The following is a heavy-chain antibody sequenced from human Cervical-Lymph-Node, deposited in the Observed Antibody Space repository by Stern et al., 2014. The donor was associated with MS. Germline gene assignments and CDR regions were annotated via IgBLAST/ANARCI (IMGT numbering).Heavy chain of an antibody. CDR3: ASPLTATSVPFGYYGMDV. CDR2: IGPLFGKP. J-gene: IGHJ6*02. CDR1: GGTFSNYA. Sequence: VQLEESGAEVKKPGSSVKVSCKASGGTFSNYATSWVRQAPGQGLEWMGGIGPLFGKPNYAQKFQGRVTITADESTSTAYMDLSSLRSEDTAVYYCASPLTATSVPFGYYGMDVWGQGTTVTVS. V-gene: IGHV1-69*01. D-gene: IGHD4-17*01.